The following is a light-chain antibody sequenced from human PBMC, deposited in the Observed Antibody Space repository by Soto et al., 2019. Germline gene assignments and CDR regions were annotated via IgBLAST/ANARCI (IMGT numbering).Light chain of an antibody. CDR3: QQYGSSPRT. CDR2: RTS. CDR1: QSLSSIY. J-gene: IGKJ1*01. V-gene: IGKV3-20*01. Sequence: ELVFTQSSGTLSLSPGPGATLSCRASQSLSSIYLAWYQQKPGQAPRLLIYRTSSRATGIPDRFSGSESETDFTITISRLEPDDSAVYDGQQYGSSPRTFGPGTKVDIK.